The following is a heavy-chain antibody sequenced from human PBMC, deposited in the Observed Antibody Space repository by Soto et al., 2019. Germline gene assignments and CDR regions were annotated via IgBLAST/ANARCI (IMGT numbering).Heavy chain of an antibody. V-gene: IGHV3-23*01. CDR3: AKGCREPFGWFDP. CDR2: ISGRGGST. D-gene: IGHD1-1*01. J-gene: IGHJ5*02. Sequence: GGSLSLSCAAYGVTFSSYAMSWVRQAPGKGLEWVSAISGRGGSTYYADSVKGRFTISRDTSKNTLYLQMNSLRAEDTAVYYCAKGCREPFGWFDPWGQGALVTVSS. CDR1: GVTFSSYA.